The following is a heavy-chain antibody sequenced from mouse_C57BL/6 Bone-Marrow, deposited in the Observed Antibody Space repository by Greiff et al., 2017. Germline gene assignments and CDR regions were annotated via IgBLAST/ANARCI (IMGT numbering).Heavy chain of an antibody. Sequence: EVQLQQSGTVLARPGASVKMSCKTSGYTFTSYWMHWVKQRPGQGLEWIGAIYPGNSDTSYNQKFKGKAKLTAVTSASTAYMELSSLTNEDSAVYYCTSYGNYEGYFDVWGTGTTVTVSS. CDR1: GYTFTSYW. CDR3: TSYGNYEGYFDV. D-gene: IGHD2-1*01. J-gene: IGHJ1*03. CDR2: IYPGNSDT. V-gene: IGHV1-5*01.